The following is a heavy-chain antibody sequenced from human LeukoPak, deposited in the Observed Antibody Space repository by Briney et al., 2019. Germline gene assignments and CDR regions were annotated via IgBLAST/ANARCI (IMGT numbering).Heavy chain of an antibody. D-gene: IGHD3-16*02. CDR3: AAQKRGNYRPYYFDY. J-gene: IGHJ4*02. CDR1: GFTFSNYE. Sequence: GGSLRLSCAASGFTFSNYEMNWVRQAPGKGLEWVSAISGSGGSTYYADSVKGRFTISRDNSKNTLYLQMNSLRAEDTALYYCAAQKRGNYRPYYFDYWGQGTLVTVSS. CDR2: ISGSGGST. V-gene: IGHV3-23*01.